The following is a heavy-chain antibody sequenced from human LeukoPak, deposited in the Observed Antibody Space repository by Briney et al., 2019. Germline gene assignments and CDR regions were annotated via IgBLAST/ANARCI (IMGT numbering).Heavy chain of an antibody. CDR1: GGSFSSDS. D-gene: IGHD4/OR15-4a*01. V-gene: IGHV4-59*01. CDR3: ARTPRSFCSSYGAAYYYYYMDV. Sequence: SETLSLTCTVSGGSFSSDSWSWIRQPPGQGLEWIGYISYSGSTSYNPSLKSRVTISVDPSKSQLSLKLRSVTAADTAVYYCARTPRSFCSSYGAAYYYYYMDVWGKGTTVIVS. J-gene: IGHJ6*03. CDR2: ISYSGST.